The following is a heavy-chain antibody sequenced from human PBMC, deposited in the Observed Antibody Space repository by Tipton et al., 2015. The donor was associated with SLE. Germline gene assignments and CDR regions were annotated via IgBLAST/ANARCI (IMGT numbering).Heavy chain of an antibody. J-gene: IGHJ1*01. CDR1: GGTFSSYA. D-gene: IGHD4/OR15-4a*01. V-gene: IGHV1-69*05. CDR2: IIPILGIV. Sequence: SGAEVKVSCKASGGTFSSYAISWVRQAPGQGLEWMGGIIPILGIVNYAQKFQGRVTITTDESTSTAYMELSSLRSEDTAVYYCAGAQSGLRYFQHWGQGTLVTVSS. CDR3: AGAQSGLRYFQH.